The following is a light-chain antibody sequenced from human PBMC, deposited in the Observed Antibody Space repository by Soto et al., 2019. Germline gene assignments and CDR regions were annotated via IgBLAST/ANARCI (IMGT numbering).Light chain of an antibody. Sequence: DIQMTQSPSTLSASVGDRVTITCRASQSISSWLAWYQQKSGKAPKLLIYDASSLESGVPSRFSGSGSGTEFTHTISSLQPDDFATYYCQQYNSYSTFGQGTKVEIK. CDR2: DAS. V-gene: IGKV1-5*01. CDR3: QQYNSYST. CDR1: QSISSW. J-gene: IGKJ1*01.